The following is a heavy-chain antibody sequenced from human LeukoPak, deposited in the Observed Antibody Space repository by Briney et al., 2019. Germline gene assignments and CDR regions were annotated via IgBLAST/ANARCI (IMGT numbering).Heavy chain of an antibody. CDR2: ISAYNGNT. J-gene: IGHJ4*02. D-gene: IGHD2-2*01. Sequence: ASVKVSCKASGCTFTSYGISWVRQAPGQGLEWMGWISAYNGNTNYAQKLQGRVTMTTDTSTSTAYMELRSLRSDDTAVYYCARRYCSSTSCSVYYFDYWGQGTLVTVSS. V-gene: IGHV1-18*01. CDR3: ARRYCSSTSCSVYYFDY. CDR1: GCTFTSYG.